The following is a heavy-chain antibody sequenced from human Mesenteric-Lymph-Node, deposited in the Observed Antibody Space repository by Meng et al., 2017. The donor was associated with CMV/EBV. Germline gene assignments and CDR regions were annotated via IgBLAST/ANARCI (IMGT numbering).Heavy chain of an antibody. Sequence: SETLSLTCTVSGGSISSYYWSWIRQPPGKGLEWIGYIYYSGSTNYNPSLKSRVTISVDTSKNQFSLKLSSVTAADTAVYYCARWELGPDYYYGMDVWGQGTTVTVSS. V-gene: IGHV4-59*01. D-gene: IGHD1-26*01. CDR3: ARWELGPDYYYGMDV. CDR1: GGSISSYY. J-gene: IGHJ6*02. CDR2: IYYSGST.